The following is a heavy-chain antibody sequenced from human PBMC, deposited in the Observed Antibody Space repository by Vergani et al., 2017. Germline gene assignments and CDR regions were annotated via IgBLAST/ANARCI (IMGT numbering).Heavy chain of an antibody. V-gene: IGHV3-64*01. CDR3: SKDEQYTAPWDRGYFHVLDI. Sequence: LESGGGLVQPGGSIRLSCFGSGFTFSTFNMHWVRQIPGKGLEYISGISSDGKSTNYAKSLKGRFIVTRDNSKNSLHLQMSNLRVEDTGIYYCSKDEQYTAPWDRGYFHVLDIWGQGTTVSVS. D-gene: IGHD5-12*01. CDR1: GFTFSTFN. CDR2: ISSDGKST. J-gene: IGHJ6*02.